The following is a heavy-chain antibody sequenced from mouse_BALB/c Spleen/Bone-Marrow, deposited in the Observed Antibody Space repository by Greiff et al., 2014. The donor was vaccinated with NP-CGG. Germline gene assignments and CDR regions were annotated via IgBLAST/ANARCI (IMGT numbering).Heavy chain of an antibody. V-gene: IGHV1-31*01. Sequence: EVKLQESGPDLVKPGASVKISCKASGYSFIGYYMHWVKQSHVKSLEWIGRINPYNGATTYNQNFKDKASLTVDKSSSTAYMELHSLTSEDSAVYYCARSWDYWGQGTTLTVSS. D-gene: IGHD4-1*01. CDR3: ARSWDY. J-gene: IGHJ2*01. CDR2: INPYNGAT. CDR1: GYSFIGYY.